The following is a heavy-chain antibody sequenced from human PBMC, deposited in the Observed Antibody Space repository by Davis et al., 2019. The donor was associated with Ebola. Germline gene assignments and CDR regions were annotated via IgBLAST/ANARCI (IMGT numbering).Heavy chain of an antibody. CDR1: GFTFSSYW. CDR2: INSDGSST. Sequence: HTGGSLRLSCAASGFTFSSYWMHWVRQAPGKGLVWVSRINSDGSSTSYADSVKGRFTISRDNSRNTLYLQMNSLRAEDTAVYYCANWVLVGPTTWGQGTLVTVSS. J-gene: IGHJ5*02. CDR3: ANWVLVGPTT. D-gene: IGHD1-26*01. V-gene: IGHV3-74*01.